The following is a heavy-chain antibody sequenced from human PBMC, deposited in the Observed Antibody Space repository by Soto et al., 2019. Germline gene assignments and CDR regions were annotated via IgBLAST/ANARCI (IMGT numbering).Heavy chain of an antibody. D-gene: IGHD6-13*01. Sequence: QVQLVESGGGVVQPGRSLRLSCAASGFTFSSYGMHWVRQAPGKGLEWVAVISYDGSNKYYVDSVKGRFTISRDNSKNTLYLQMNSLRAEDTAVYYCAKDKQTLIAAAGTLDPWGQGTLVTVSS. J-gene: IGHJ5*02. CDR3: AKDKQTLIAAAGTLDP. V-gene: IGHV3-30*18. CDR2: ISYDGSNK. CDR1: GFTFSSYG.